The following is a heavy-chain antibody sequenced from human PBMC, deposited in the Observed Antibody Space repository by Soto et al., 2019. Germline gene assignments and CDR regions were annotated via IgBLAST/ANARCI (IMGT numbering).Heavy chain of an antibody. CDR3: ARDNRLNPSFYGMDV. V-gene: IGHV1-18*01. J-gene: IGHJ6*02. Sequence: QVQLVQSGAEVKKPGASVKVSCKASGYTFTYYAISWVRQAPVQGLEWMGWISHYSHNTNYAQKLQGRVTMTTDTFTNTAYMELRSLRSDDTAVYYCARDNRLNPSFYGMDVWGQGTTVTGSS. CDR2: ISHYSHNT. CDR1: GYTFTYYA. D-gene: IGHD3-16*02.